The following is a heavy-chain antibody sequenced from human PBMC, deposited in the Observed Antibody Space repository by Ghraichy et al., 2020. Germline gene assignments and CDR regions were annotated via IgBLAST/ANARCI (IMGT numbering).Heavy chain of an antibody. CDR1: GFTFNSYW. V-gene: IGHV3-74*01. J-gene: IGHJ6*02. D-gene: IGHD2-15*01. Sequence: GGSLRLSCAASGFTFNSYWMHWVRQAPGKGLVWVSRINNDASITRYADSVKGRFTISRDSAKNTVYLQMDSLRAEDTAVYYCARDRRYCSGGTCYSWYYYGMDVWGQGTTVTVSS. CDR3: ARDRRYCSGGTCYSWYYYGMDV. CDR2: INNDASIT.